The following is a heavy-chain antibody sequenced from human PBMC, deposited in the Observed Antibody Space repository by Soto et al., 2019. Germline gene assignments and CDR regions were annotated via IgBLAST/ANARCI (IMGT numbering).Heavy chain of an antibody. CDR2: ISGSSTYI. J-gene: IGHJ4*02. CDR1: GFTFSSYG. D-gene: IGHD3-10*01. V-gene: IGHV3-21*01. Sequence: GGSLRLSCAASGFTFSSYGMHWVRQAPGKGLEWVSAISGSSTYIHYADSAKGRFTISRDNAKNSLYLQMNSLRADDTAVYYCARDNNFFDSGSGVDYWGQGTLVTVSS. CDR3: ARDNNFFDSGSGVDY.